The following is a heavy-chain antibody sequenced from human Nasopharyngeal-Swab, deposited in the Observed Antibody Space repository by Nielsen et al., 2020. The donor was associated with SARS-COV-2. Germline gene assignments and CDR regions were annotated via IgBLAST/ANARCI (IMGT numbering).Heavy chain of an antibody. Sequence: GGSLRLSCAASGFTFSSYAMHWVRQAPGKGLEWVAVISYDGSNKYYADSVKGRFTISRDNSKNTLYLQMNSLRAEDTAMYYCARSYYGAYYYGMDVWGQGTTVTVSS. J-gene: IGHJ6*02. D-gene: IGHD4-17*01. CDR2: ISYDGSNK. CDR3: ARSYYGAYYYGMDV. V-gene: IGHV3-30-3*01. CDR1: GFTFSSYA.